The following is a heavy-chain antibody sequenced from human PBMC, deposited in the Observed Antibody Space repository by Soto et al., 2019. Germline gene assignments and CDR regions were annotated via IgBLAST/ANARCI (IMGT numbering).Heavy chain of an antibody. CDR1: GFNLSRYW. V-gene: IGHV3-74*01. J-gene: IGHJ4*02. CDR2: INSDGSST. D-gene: IGHD6-13*01. CDR3: ASQAAAGTFDY. Sequence: GFLRPSCAASGFNLSRYWMHWVRQAPGKGLVWVSRINSDGSSTSYADSVKGRFTISRDNAKNTLYLQMNSLRAEDTAVYYCASQAAAGTFDYWGQGTLVTVSS.